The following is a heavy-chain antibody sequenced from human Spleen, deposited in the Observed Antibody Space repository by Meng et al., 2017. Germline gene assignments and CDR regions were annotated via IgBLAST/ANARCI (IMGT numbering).Heavy chain of an antibody. J-gene: IGHJ4*02. CDR1: GGAVSSGIDN. Sequence: GPGLGRTSVSLSPSCTVSGGAVSSGIDNWGWSRQPPGKGLGWVGFIYYNGNTNYNPSTKSRVTISTDTSKNQFSMKLSSVTAADTAVYYCARERQDGGYPNYWGQGTLVTVSS. D-gene: IGHD5-12*01. CDR2: IYYNGNT. CDR3: ARERQDGGYPNY. V-gene: IGHV4-61*01.